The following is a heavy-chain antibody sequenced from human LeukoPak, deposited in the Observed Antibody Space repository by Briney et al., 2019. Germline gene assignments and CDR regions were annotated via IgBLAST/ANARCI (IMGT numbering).Heavy chain of an antibody. Sequence: PSETLSLTCAVYGRSFSGYYWSWIRQPPGKGLEWIGEINHSGSTNYNPSLKSRVTISVDTSKNQFSLKLSSVTAADTAVYYCAREIAAIRAFDIWGQGTMVTVSS. CDR3: AREIAAIRAFDI. D-gene: IGHD6-13*01. CDR1: GRSFSGYY. J-gene: IGHJ3*02. CDR2: INHSGST. V-gene: IGHV4-34*01.